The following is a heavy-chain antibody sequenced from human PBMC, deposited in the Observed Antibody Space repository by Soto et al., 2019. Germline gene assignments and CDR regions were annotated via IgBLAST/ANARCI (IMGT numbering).Heavy chain of an antibody. D-gene: IGHD5-18*01. V-gene: IGHV4-30-4*01. CDR1: GDSISSNNNY. Sequence: QVQLQESGPGLVKPSQTLSLTCTVSGDSISSNNNYWSWIRQPPGEGLEWIGFISYSGTTSYSPSLKRRVAISLATSKNQFSLSLSSVTAADTAVYYCASGRGYSYGLDPWGQGTLVTVSS. CDR3: ASGRGYSYGLDP. J-gene: IGHJ5*02. CDR2: ISYSGTT.